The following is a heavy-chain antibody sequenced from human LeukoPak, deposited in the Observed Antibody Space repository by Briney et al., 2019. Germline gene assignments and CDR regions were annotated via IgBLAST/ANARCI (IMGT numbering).Heavy chain of an antibody. V-gene: IGHV4-39*01. D-gene: IGHD2-15*01. J-gene: IGHJ3*02. Sequence: SETLSLTCTVSGGSISSSSYYWGWIRQPPGKGLEXIGXXYYSGSTYYNPSLQSRVTMSVDTSKNQFSLKLSSLTAADTAVYYCASPGLYWSGTCYHAPDIWGQGTVVTVTS. CDR1: GGSISSSSYY. CDR3: ASPGLYWSGTCYHAPDI. CDR2: XYYSGST.